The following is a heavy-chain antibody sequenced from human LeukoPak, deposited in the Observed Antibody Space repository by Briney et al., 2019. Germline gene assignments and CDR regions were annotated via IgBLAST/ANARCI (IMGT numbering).Heavy chain of an antibody. CDR3: ARVRLTGYYNQLPEDY. V-gene: IGHV1-2*02. CDR1: GYTFTGYY. D-gene: IGHD3-9*01. CDR2: INPNSGGT. Sequence: ASVKVSCKASGYTFTGYYMHWVRQAPGQGLEWMGWINPNSGGTNYAQKFQGRVTMTRDTSISTAYMELSRLRSDDTAVYYCARVRLTGYYNQLPEDYWGQGTLVTVSS. J-gene: IGHJ4*02.